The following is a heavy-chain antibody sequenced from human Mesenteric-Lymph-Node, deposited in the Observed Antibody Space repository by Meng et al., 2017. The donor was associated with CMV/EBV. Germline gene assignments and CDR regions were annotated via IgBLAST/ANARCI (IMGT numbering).Heavy chain of an antibody. Sequence: GESLKISCAASGFTFRSYDINWVRQAPGKGLEWVSGISGGGGTTYYADSVKGRFTISRDNSKNRVYLQMNGLRGEDTAVYHCVRGLGVGAITDYWGQGTLVTVSS. D-gene: IGHD1-26*01. CDR2: ISGGGGTT. CDR1: GFTFRSYD. CDR3: VRGLGVGAITDY. J-gene: IGHJ4*02. V-gene: IGHV3-23*01.